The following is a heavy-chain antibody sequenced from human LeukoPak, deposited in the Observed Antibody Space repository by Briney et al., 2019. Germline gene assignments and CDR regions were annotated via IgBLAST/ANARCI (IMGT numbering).Heavy chain of an antibody. J-gene: IGHJ4*02. Sequence: GGSLRLSCEASGFTFSSYSMNWVRQAPGKGLEWVSSISSSSSYIYYAESVKGRFTISRHNAKNSLYLQMNSLRAEDTAVYYCARDILTGYGDWGQGTLVTVSS. CDR2: ISSSSSYI. CDR3: ARDILTGYGD. D-gene: IGHD3-9*01. CDR1: GFTFSSYS. V-gene: IGHV3-21*01.